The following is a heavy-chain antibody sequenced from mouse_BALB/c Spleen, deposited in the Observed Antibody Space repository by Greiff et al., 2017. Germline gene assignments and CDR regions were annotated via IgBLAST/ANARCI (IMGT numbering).Heavy chain of an antibody. CDR1: GFTFSSYT. Sequence: EVQGVESGGGLVKPGGSLKLSCAASGFTFSSYTMSWVRQTPEKRLEWVATISSGGSYTYYPDSVKGRFTISRDNAKNTLYLQMSSLKSEDTAMYYCTRVPTTSLMDYWGQGTSVTVSS. D-gene: IGHD1-1*01. J-gene: IGHJ4*01. CDR3: TRVPTTSLMDY. V-gene: IGHV5-6-4*01. CDR2: ISSGGSYT.